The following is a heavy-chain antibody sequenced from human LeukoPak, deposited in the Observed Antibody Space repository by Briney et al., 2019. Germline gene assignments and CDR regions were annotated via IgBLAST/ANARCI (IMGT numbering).Heavy chain of an antibody. CDR3: ATEGRDGYNSFDY. Sequence: GASVKVSCKASGYSFTAYVISWVRQAPGKGLEWMGLVDPEDGETIYAEKFQGRVTITADTSTDTAYMELSSLRSEDTAVYYCATEGRDGYNSFDYWGQGTLVTVSS. V-gene: IGHV1-69-2*01. CDR2: VDPEDGET. D-gene: IGHD5-24*01. CDR1: GYSFTAYV. J-gene: IGHJ4*02.